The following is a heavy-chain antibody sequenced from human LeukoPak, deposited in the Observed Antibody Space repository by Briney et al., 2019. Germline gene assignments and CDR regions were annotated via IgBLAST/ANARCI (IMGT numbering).Heavy chain of an antibody. CDR3: AGARNFQWLTFYYYYGMDV. J-gene: IGHJ6*02. D-gene: IGHD6-19*01. CDR1: GGSFSGYY. Sequence: SETLSLTCAVYGGSFSGYYWSWIRQPPGKGLEWIGEINHSGSTNYNPSLKSRVTISVDTSKNQFSLKLSSVTAADTAVYYCAGARNFQWLTFYYYYGMDVWGQGTTVTVSS. V-gene: IGHV4-34*01. CDR2: INHSGST.